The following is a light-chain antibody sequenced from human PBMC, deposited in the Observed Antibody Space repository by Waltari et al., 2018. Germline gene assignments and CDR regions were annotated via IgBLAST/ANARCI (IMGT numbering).Light chain of an antibody. CDR3: SSYTSSSTLV. V-gene: IGLV2-14*03. Sequence: QSALTQPASVSRSTGQSITISCTGTSSDVGSYNYVSWYQQHPGKAPKLMIYDVSNRPSGVSNRFSGSKSGNTASLTISGLQAEDEADYYCSSYTSSSTLVFGGGTKLTVL. CDR2: DVS. CDR1: SSDVGSYNY. J-gene: IGLJ3*02.